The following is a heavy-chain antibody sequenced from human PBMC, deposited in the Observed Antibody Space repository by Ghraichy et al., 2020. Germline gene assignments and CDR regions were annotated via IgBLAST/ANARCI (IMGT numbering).Heavy chain of an antibody. Sequence: SQTLSLTCGVSGGSISSSNWWSWVRQPPGKGLEWIGEIYHSGSTNYNPSLKSRVTISVDKSKNQFSLKLSSVTAADTAVYYCASRWPYGNYTHAFDYWGQGTLVTVSS. D-gene: IGHD4-11*01. V-gene: IGHV4-4*02. CDR1: GGSISSSNW. CDR3: ASRWPYGNYTHAFDY. CDR2: IYHSGST. J-gene: IGHJ4*02.